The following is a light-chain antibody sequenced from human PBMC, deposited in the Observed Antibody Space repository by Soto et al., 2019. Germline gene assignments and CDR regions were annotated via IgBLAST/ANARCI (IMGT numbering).Light chain of an antibody. CDR2: WAS. V-gene: IGKV4-1*01. Sequence: DIVMTQSPDSLAVSLGERATINCKSSQSLLYTSDNQNYLAWYQQKPGQPPKLLIYWASTRESGVPDRFSGSGSGTDFTLTISSLQAEDVAVYYCQHFYTSPQTIVQGTKLESK. CDR1: QSLLYTSDNQNY. CDR3: QHFYTSPQT. J-gene: IGKJ2*01.